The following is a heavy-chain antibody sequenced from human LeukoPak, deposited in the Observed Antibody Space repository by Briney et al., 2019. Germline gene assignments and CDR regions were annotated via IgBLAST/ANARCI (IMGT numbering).Heavy chain of an antibody. Sequence: GGSLRLSCAASEFTFSSYAMHWVRQAPGKGLEWVAVISYDGSNKYYADSVKGRFTISRDNSKNTLYLQMNSLRAEDTAVYYCAGAARPWDYWGQGTLVTVSS. CDR1: EFTFSSYA. CDR2: ISYDGSNK. V-gene: IGHV3-30-3*01. D-gene: IGHD6-6*01. CDR3: AGAARPWDY. J-gene: IGHJ4*02.